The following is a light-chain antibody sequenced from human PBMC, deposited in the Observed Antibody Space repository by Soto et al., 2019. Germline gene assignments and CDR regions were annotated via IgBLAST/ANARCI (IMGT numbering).Light chain of an antibody. CDR1: SSDVGGYNY. V-gene: IGLV2-14*01. Sequence: QSALTQPASVSGSPGQSIYISCTGTSSDVGGYNYVSWYQQHPGKVPKLVIFEVSHRPSGVSNRFSGSKSGNAASLTISGLQPEDEGDYYCSSYTRSSTLFFGPGTKLTVL. CDR2: EVS. CDR3: SSYTRSSTLF. J-gene: IGLJ1*01.